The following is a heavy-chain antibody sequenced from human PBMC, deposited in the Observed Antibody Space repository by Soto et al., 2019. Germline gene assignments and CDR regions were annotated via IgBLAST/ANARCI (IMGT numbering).Heavy chain of an antibody. D-gene: IGHD5-18*01. CDR1: GFTFSSYA. CDR3: AVLGGYSYGTYYYYGMDV. J-gene: IGHJ6*02. Sequence: GGSLRLSCAASGFTFSSYAMHWVRQAPGKGLEWVAVISYDGSNKYYADSVKGRFTISRDNAKNSLYLQMNSLRAEDTALYYCAVLGGYSYGTYYYYGMDVWGQGTTVTVSS. CDR2: ISYDGSNK. V-gene: IGHV3-30-3*01.